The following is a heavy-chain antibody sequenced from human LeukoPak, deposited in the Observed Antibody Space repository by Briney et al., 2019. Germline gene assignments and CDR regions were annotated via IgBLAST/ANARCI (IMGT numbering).Heavy chain of an antibody. CDR1: GFTFSDYY. Sequence: GGSLRLSCAASGFTFSDYYMSWIRQAPGKGLEWVSYISSSGSTMYYADSVKGRFTISRDNAKNSLYLQMNSLRAEDTAVYYCARDRGQLVRRNWFDPWGQGTLVTVSS. CDR2: ISSSGSTM. CDR3: ARDRGQLVRRNWFDP. J-gene: IGHJ5*02. V-gene: IGHV3-11*01. D-gene: IGHD6-6*01.